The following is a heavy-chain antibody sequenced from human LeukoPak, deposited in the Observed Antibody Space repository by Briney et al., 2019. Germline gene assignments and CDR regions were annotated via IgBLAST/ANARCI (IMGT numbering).Heavy chain of an antibody. CDR2: INHSGST. CDR1: GGSFSGYY. J-gene: IGHJ4*02. V-gene: IGHV4-34*01. Sequence: PSETLSLTCAVYGGSFSGYYWSWIRQPPGKGLEWIGEINHSGSTNYNPSLKSRVTISVDTSKNQFSLKLSSVTAADTAVYYCARALRGGWPRPLGYWGQGTLVTVSS. CDR3: ARALRGGWPRPLGY. D-gene: IGHD6-19*01.